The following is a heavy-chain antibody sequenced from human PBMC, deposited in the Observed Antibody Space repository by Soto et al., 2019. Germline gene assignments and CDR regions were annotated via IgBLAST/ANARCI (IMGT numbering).Heavy chain of an antibody. D-gene: IGHD2-15*01. CDR2: IYSGGST. CDR3: AREGVVAASD. V-gene: IGHV3-66*01. Sequence: EVQLVESGGGLVQPGGSLRLSCAASGFTVSSNYMSWVRQAPGKGLEWVSVIYSGGSTNYADSVKGRFTISRDNSQNTLYLQMHSLRAEDKAVYYCAREGVVAASDWGQGPLVTVSS. CDR1: GFTVSSNY. J-gene: IGHJ4*02.